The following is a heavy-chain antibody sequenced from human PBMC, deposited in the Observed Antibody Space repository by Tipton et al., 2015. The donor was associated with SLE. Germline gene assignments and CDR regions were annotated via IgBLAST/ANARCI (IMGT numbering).Heavy chain of an antibody. CDR2: ISWNSGII. Sequence: RSLRLSCAASGFTFDDYAMHWVRQTPMKGLEWVSGISWNSGIIAYADSVKGRFTISRDNAKNSLFLQMNSLRPEDTALYYCAKGEAVAGAGAFDIGGQGTMVTVSS. V-gene: IGHV3-9*01. CDR3: AKGEAVAGAGAFDI. D-gene: IGHD6-19*01. CDR1: GFTFDDYA. J-gene: IGHJ3*02.